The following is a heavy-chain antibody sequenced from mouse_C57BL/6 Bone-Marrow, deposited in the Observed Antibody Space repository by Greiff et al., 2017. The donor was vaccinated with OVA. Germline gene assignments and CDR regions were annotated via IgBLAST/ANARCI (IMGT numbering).Heavy chain of an antibody. Sequence: QVHVKQPGAELVMPGASVKLSCKASGYTFTSYWMHWVKQRPGQGLEWIGEIDPSDSYTNYNQKFKGKSTLTVDKSSSTAYMQLSSLTSEDSAVYYCARSPYYYGSYWGQGTTLTVSS. CDR2: IDPSDSYT. CDR3: ARSPYYYGSY. V-gene: IGHV1-69*01. CDR1: GYTFTSYW. D-gene: IGHD1-1*01. J-gene: IGHJ2*01.